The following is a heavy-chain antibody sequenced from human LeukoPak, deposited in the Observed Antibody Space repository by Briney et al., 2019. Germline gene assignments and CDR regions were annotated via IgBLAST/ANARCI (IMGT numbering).Heavy chain of an antibody. Sequence: GGSLRLSCAASGFTFSSYWMHWVRQAPGKGLVWVSRINSDGSSTSYADSVKGRFTISRDNAKNTLYLQMNSLRAEDTAVYYCARDVLAYCGGDCSDYRGQGTLVTVSS. V-gene: IGHV3-74*01. J-gene: IGHJ4*02. CDR1: GFTFSSYW. CDR2: INSDGSST. D-gene: IGHD2-21*02. CDR3: ARDVLAYCGGDCSDY.